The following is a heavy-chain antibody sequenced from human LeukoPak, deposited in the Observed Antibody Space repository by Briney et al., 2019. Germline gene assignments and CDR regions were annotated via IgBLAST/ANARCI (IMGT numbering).Heavy chain of an antibody. CDR3: ARPPDSGRYAYYFDY. CDR2: INPSGDST. J-gene: IGHJ4*02. D-gene: IGHD1-26*01. CDR1: GHTFTSYY. V-gene: IGHV1-46*01. Sequence: ASVKVSCKASGHTFTSYYMHWMRQAPGQGLEWMGIINPSGDSTSYAQKFQGRVTMTRDTSTSTVYMELSSLRSEDTAVYYCARPPDSGRYAYYFDYWGQGTLVTVSS.